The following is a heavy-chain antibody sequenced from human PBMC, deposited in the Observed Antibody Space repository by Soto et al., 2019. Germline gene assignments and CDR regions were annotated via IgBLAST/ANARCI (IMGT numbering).Heavy chain of an antibody. CDR3: ARRGLDYYYYGMDV. CDR2: MNPNSGNT. V-gene: IGHV1-8*01. CDR1: GYTFTSYD. Sequence: ASVKVSCKASGYTFTSYDINWVRQATGQGLEWMGWMNPNSGNTGYAQKFQGRVTMTRNTSISTAYMELSSPRSEDTAVYYCARRGLDYYYYGMDVWGQGTTVTVSS. J-gene: IGHJ6*02. D-gene: IGHD3-10*01.